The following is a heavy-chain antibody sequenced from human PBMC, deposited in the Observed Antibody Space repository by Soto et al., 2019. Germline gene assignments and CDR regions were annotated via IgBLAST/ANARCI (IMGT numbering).Heavy chain of an antibody. Sequence: EVHLLESGGGLVQPGGSLRLSCAASGFTFSSYTMSWVRQAPGKGLEWISAVSGSGSSTYYADSVKGRFTISRDNSKDTLYLQMNNLRAEDTAVYYCAKPPDYNWNDYWGQGTLVTVPS. V-gene: IGHV3-23*01. CDR2: VSGSGSST. CDR1: GFTFSSYT. CDR3: AKPPDYNWNDY. D-gene: IGHD1-20*01. J-gene: IGHJ4*02.